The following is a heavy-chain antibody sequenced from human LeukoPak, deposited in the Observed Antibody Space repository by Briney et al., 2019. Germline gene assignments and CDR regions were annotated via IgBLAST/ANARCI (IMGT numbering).Heavy chain of an antibody. CDR2: IYYSGST. CDR1: GGSISSHY. J-gene: IGHJ5*02. D-gene: IGHD3-22*01. CDR3: ARWGYYDSSGFTPDNWFDP. Sequence: SETLSLTCTVSGGSISSHYWSWIRQPPGKGLEWIGYIYYSGSTNYNPSLKSRVTISVDTSKNQFSLKLSSVTAADTAVYYCARWGYYDSSGFTPDNWFDPWGQGTLVTVSS. V-gene: IGHV4-59*11.